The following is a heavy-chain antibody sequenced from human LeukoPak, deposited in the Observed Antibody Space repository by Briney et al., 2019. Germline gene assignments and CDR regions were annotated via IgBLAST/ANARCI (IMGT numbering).Heavy chain of an antibody. CDR1: GFTFKNAW. J-gene: IGHJ2*01. CDR2: IRSKTDGATT. V-gene: IGHV3-15*01. Sequence: GGSLRLSCAAAGFTFKNAWMAWVRQAPGKGLEWVGLIRSKTDGATTDYAAPVKGSFTISRDDSKNTLHLQMTSLKTEDTAVYYCASVYWYFDLWGLGTLVSVSA. CDR3: ASVYWYFDL.